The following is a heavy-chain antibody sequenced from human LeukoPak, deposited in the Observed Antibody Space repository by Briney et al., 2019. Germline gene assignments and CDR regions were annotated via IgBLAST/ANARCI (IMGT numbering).Heavy chain of an antibody. CDR3: ARGRGDYDFWSGYYSKRYYYYYYYMDV. CDR1: GGSIGSYY. Sequence: SETLSLTCTVSGGSIGSYYWSWIRQPPGKGLEWIGYIYYSGSTNYNPSLKSRVTISVDTSKNQFSLKLSSVTAADTAVYYCARGRGDYDFWSGYYSKRYYYYYYYMDVWGKGTTVTVSS. CDR2: IYYSGST. D-gene: IGHD3-3*01. V-gene: IGHV4-59*01. J-gene: IGHJ6*03.